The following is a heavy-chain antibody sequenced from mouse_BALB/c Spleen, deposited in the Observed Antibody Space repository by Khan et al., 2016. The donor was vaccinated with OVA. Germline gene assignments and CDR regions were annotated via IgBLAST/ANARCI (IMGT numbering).Heavy chain of an antibody. CDR3: AKQIWSPYYGMDY. V-gene: IGHV2-6-5*01. Sequence: QVQLKQSGPGLVAPSQSLSITCTVSGFSLTDHGVSWIRQPPGKGLEWLGVIWGGGSTYYNSVLKSRLSISKDNSKSQVFLKMNSLQTDDTAMYYCAKQIWSPYYGMDYWGQGTSVIVSS. D-gene: IGHD1-1*02. J-gene: IGHJ4*01. CDR2: IWGGGST. CDR1: GFSLTDHG.